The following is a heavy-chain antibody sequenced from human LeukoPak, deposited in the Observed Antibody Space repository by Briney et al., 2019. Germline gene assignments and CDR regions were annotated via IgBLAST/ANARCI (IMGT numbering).Heavy chain of an antibody. D-gene: IGHD5-12*01. J-gene: IGHJ6*03. CDR1: GGSISSSSYY. V-gene: IGHV4-39*07. CDR3: ARSSRGGYDYKYYYYYYYMDV. Sequence: SETLSLTCTVSGGSISSSSYYWGWIRQPPGKGLEWIGSIYYSGSTYYNPSLKSRVTISVDTSKNQFSLKLSSVTAADTAVYYCARSSRGGYDYKYYYYYYYMDVWGKGTTVTVSS. CDR2: IYYSGST.